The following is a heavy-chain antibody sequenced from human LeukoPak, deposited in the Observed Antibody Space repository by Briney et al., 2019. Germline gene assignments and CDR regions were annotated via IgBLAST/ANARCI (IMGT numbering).Heavy chain of an antibody. D-gene: IGHD2-2*01. CDR1: GYSFTSYW. J-gene: IGHJ3*02. CDR2: IVPSVSYT. CDR3: ARGGAVERYCSSTSCYWVDAFDI. V-gene: IGHV5-10-1*01. Sequence: GESLRISCKGSGYSFTSYWISWVRQMPGKGLEWMGRIVPSVSYTNYSPSFQGHVTISADKSISTAYLQWSSLKASDTAMYYCARGGAVERYCSSTSCYWVDAFDIWGQGTMVTVSS.